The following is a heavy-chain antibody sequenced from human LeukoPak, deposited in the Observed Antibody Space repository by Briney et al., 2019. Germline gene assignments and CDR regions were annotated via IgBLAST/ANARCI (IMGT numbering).Heavy chain of an antibody. V-gene: IGHV3-21*01. Sequence: GGSLRLSCAASGFTFSSYSMNWVRQAPGKGLEWVSSISSSSYIYYADSVKGRFTVSRDNAKNSLYLQMNSLRAEDTAVYYCARRDYGSGSFYWGQGTLVTVSS. D-gene: IGHD3-10*01. CDR1: GFTFSSYS. CDR3: ARRDYGSGSFY. CDR2: ISSSSYI. J-gene: IGHJ4*02.